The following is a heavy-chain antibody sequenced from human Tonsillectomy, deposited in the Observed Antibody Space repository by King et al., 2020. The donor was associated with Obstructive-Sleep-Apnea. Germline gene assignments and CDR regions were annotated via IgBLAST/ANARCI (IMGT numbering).Heavy chain of an antibody. CDR1: GGSISSYY. D-gene: IGHD3-10*01. CDR3: ARRGYYGSGSGWFDP. Sequence: QLQESGPGLVKPSETLSLTCTVSGGSISSYYWSWIRQPPGKGLEWIGYIYYSGSTHYNPSLMSRVTITVDTSKNQFSPKLSSVTAADTAVYYCARRGYYGSGSGWFDPWGQGTLVTVSS. J-gene: IGHJ5*02. CDR2: IYYSGST. V-gene: IGHV4-59*01.